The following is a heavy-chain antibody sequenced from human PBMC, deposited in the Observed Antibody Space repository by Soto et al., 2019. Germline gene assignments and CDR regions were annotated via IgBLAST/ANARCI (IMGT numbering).Heavy chain of an antibody. Sequence: SETLSLTCTVSGGSISSYYWSWIRQPPGKGLEWIGYIYYSGSTNYNPSLKSRVTISVDTSKNQFSLKLSSVTAADTAVYYCARDLGSPYYDFWSGYHWFDPWGQGTLVTISS. D-gene: IGHD3-3*01. CDR1: GGSISSYY. CDR2: IYYSGST. J-gene: IGHJ5*02. V-gene: IGHV4-59*01. CDR3: ARDLGSPYYDFWSGYHWFDP.